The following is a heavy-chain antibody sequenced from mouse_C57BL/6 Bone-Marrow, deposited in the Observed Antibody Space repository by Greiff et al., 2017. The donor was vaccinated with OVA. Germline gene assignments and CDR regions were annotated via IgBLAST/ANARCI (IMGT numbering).Heavy chain of an antibody. D-gene: IGHD2-4*01. CDR2: INYDGSST. V-gene: IGHV5-16*01. CDR1: GFTFSDYY. CDR3: AREDDYAFDY. Sequence: EVQRVESEGGLVQPGSSMKLSCTASGFTFSDYYMAWVRQVPEKGLEWVANINYDGSSTYYLDSLKSRFIISRDNAKNILYLQMSSLKSEDTATYYCAREDDYAFDYWGQGTTLTVSS. J-gene: IGHJ2*01.